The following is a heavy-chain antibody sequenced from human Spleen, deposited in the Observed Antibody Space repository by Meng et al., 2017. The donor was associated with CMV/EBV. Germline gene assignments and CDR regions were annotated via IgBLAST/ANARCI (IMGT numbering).Heavy chain of an antibody. J-gene: IGHJ4*02. CDR2: IQYDGIKT. D-gene: IGHD2-2*01. CDR3: AKDWGRYCRGISCYRSYFDS. Sequence: GESLKISCAASGFAFNNYGMHWVRQAPGKGLEWVALIQYDGIKTYYADSVKGRFTISRDNSKNTASLQMNSLRAEDTAVYYCAKDWGRYCRGISCYRSYFDSWGQGTLVTVSS. CDR1: GFAFNNYG. V-gene: IGHV3-30*02.